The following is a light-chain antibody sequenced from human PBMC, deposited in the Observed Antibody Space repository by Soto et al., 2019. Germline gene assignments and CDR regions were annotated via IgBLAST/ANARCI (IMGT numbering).Light chain of an antibody. CDR1: SSDVGSYNL. CDR3: CSYAGSSTSLYV. Sequence: QSVLTQPASVSGSPGQSITISCTGTSSDVGSYNLVSWYQQHPGKAPKLMIYEGSKRPSGVSNRFSGSKSGNTASLTISGLQAEDGADYYCCSYAGSSTSLYVFGTGTKV. CDR2: EGS. J-gene: IGLJ1*01. V-gene: IGLV2-23*01.